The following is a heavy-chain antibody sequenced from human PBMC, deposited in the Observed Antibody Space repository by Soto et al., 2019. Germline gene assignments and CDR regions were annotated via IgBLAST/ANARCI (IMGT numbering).Heavy chain of an antibody. Sequence: SLRLSSAASGFTFSSYEMNWVRQAPGKGLEWVSYISSSCSTIYYADSVKGRFTISRDNAKNSLYLQMNSLRAEDTAVYYCARWRSYGYDYFDYWGQGTLVTVSS. J-gene: IGHJ4*02. V-gene: IGHV3-48*03. D-gene: IGHD5-18*01. CDR2: ISSSCSTI. CDR3: ARWRSYGYDYFDY. CDR1: GFTFSSYE.